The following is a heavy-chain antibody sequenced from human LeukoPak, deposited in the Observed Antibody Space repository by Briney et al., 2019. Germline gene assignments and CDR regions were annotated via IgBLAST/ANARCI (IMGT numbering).Heavy chain of an antibody. Sequence: SETLSLTCTVSGGSISSSSYYWGWIRQPPGKGLEWIGSIYYSGSTYYNPSLKSRVTISVDTSKNQFSLKLSSVTAADTAVYYCARGGPIWGFSGSYSYDAFDIWGQGTMVTVSS. CDR3: ARGGPIWGFSGSYSYDAFDI. D-gene: IGHD1-26*01. CDR2: IYYSGST. V-gene: IGHV4-39*07. CDR1: GGSISSSSYY. J-gene: IGHJ3*02.